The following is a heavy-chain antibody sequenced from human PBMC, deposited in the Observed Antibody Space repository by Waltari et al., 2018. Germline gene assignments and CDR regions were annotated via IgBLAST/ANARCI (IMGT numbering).Heavy chain of an antibody. CDR2: ISNNGGST. Sequence: EVQLVESGGGLVQPGGSLRLSCSASGFRFRNYIMFWVRQAPGKGLEYVSAISNNGGSTYYTDSVRGRFTISRDNSKNMLYLQMSSLRPEDTAVYYCESRPPVTRDYWGQGTLVTVSS. CDR3: ESRPPVTRDY. CDR1: GFRFRNYI. D-gene: IGHD5-18*01. J-gene: IGHJ4*02. V-gene: IGHV3-64D*06.